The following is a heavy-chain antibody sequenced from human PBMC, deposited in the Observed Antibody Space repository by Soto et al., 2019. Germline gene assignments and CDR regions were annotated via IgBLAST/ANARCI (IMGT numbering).Heavy chain of an antibody. CDR2: ISGSGGST. Sequence: GGSLRLSCAASGFTFSSYAMSWVRQAPGKGLEWVSAISGSGGSTYYADSVKGRFTISRDNSKNTLYLQMYSLRAEDTAVYYCAENPTSVGADYFDYWGQGTLVTVSS. V-gene: IGHV3-23*01. D-gene: IGHD1-26*01. J-gene: IGHJ4*02. CDR3: AENPTSVGADYFDY. CDR1: GFTFSSYA.